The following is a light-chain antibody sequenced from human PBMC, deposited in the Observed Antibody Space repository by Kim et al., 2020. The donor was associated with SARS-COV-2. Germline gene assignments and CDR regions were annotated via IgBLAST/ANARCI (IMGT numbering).Light chain of an antibody. CDR2: DVS. Sequence: GQSVTISCTGTSSDVGGYNYVSWYQQHPGKAPKFMIYDVSKRPSGVPDRFSGSKSGNTASLTISGLQAEDEADYYCCSYAGSYTWVFGGGTKVTVL. J-gene: IGLJ3*02. V-gene: IGLV2-11*02. CDR1: SSDVGGYNY. CDR3: CSYAGSYTWV.